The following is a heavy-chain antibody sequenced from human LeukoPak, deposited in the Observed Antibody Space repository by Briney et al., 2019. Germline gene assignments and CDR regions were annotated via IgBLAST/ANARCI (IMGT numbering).Heavy chain of an antibody. Sequence: ASVKVSCKASGGTFSSYAISWVRQAPGQGLEWMGRINPNSGGTNYAQKFQGRVTMTRDTSISTAYMELSRLRSDDTAVYYCASTYDISTGYYAYWGQGTLVTVSS. V-gene: IGHV1-2*06. D-gene: IGHD3-9*01. J-gene: IGHJ4*02. CDR3: ASTYDISTGYYAY. CDR1: GGTFSSYA. CDR2: INPNSGGT.